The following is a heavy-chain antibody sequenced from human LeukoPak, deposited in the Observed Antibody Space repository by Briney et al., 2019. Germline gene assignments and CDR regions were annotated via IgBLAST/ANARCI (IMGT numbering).Heavy chain of an antibody. V-gene: IGHV3-23*01. J-gene: IGHJ4*02. CDR1: GFTFSSYA. Sequence: GGSLRLSCAASGFTFSSYAMNWVRQAPGKGLEWVSPISGSGSATYYADSVKGRFTISRDNSKNTLYLQMNSLRAEDTAVYYCAKDTPTGSDAKRWLDRFDYWGQGTLVTVSS. CDR3: AKDTPTGSDAKRWLDRFDY. CDR2: ISGSGSAT. D-gene: IGHD6-19*01.